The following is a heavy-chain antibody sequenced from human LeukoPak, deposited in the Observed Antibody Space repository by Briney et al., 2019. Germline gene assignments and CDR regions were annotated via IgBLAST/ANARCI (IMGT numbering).Heavy chain of an antibody. CDR3: ARFAVHRRLTVAGQFGLDY. D-gene: IGHD6-19*01. CDR1: GGTFSSYA. V-gene: IGHV1-69*05. Sequence: SVKVSCKASGGTFSSYAISWVRQAPGQELEWMGGIIPIFGTANYAQKFQGRVTMARDTSTSTVYMELSSLRSEDTAVYYCARFAVHRRLTVAGQFGLDYWGQGTLVTVSS. CDR2: IIPIFGTA. J-gene: IGHJ4*02.